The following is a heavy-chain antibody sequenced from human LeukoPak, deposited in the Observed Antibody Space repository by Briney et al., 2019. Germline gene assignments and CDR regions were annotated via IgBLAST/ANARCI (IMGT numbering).Heavy chain of an antibody. Sequence: SVKVSCKASGGTFSSYAISWVRQAPGQGLEWMGGIIPIFGTANYAQKFQGRVTITTDESTSTAYMELSSLRSEDTAVYYCARTDYGGNFDLGYWGQGTLVTVSS. J-gene: IGHJ4*02. D-gene: IGHD4-23*01. CDR3: ARTDYGGNFDLGY. V-gene: IGHV1-69*05. CDR1: GGTFSSYA. CDR2: IIPIFGTA.